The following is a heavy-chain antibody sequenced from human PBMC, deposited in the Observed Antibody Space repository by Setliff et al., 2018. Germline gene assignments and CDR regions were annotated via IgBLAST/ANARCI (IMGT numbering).Heavy chain of an antibody. V-gene: IGHV4-39*07. Sequence: SETLSLTCTVSGGSISSSSYYWGWIRQPPGKGLEWIGSIYYSGSTYYNPSLKSRVTISVDTSKNQFSLKLSSVTAADTAVYYCARGPDSSGYYDSFDYWGQGTLVTVSS. D-gene: IGHD3-22*01. CDR1: GGSISSSSYY. J-gene: IGHJ4*02. CDR3: ARGPDSSGYYDSFDY. CDR2: IYYSGST.